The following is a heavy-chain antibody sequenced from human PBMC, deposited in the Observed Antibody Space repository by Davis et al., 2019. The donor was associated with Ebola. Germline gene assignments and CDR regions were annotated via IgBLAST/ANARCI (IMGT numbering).Heavy chain of an antibody. CDR1: GYTFTSYG. V-gene: IGHV1-18*01. J-gene: IGHJ5*02. D-gene: IGHD3-3*01. CDR2: ISAYNGNT. Sequence: ASVKVSCKASGYTFTSYGISWVRQAPGQGLEWMGWISAYNGNTNYAQKLQGRVTMTTDTSTSTAYMELRSLRSDDTAVYYCARVRITILGVPKYSWFDPWGQGTLVTVSS. CDR3: ARVRITILGVPKYSWFDP.